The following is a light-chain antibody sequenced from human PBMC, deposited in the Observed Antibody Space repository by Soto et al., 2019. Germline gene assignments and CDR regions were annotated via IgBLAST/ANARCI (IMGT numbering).Light chain of an antibody. Sequence: EIVLTQSPGTLSLSPGERATLSCRASQSVTYSFLAWYQQKPGQAPRLLIYRASTRATGIPDRFSGTVSGTDFTLTISSLEPEDFVVYYCQQYGNSPYTFGQGTKLEIK. J-gene: IGKJ2*01. CDR2: RAS. CDR1: QSVTYSF. V-gene: IGKV3-20*01. CDR3: QQYGNSPYT.